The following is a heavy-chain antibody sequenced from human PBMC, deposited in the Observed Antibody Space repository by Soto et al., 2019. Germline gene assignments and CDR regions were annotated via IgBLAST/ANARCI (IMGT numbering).Heavy chain of an antibody. Sequence: SQTLSLTCAISGDSVSSNSAAWNWIRQSPSRGLEWLGRTYYRSKWYNDYAVSVKSRITINPDTSKNQFSLQLNSVTPEDTAVYYCPRAPGGATTRLYYGMDVWGQGTTVTVSS. CDR1: GDSVSSNSAA. D-gene: IGHD1-26*01. J-gene: IGHJ6*02. V-gene: IGHV6-1*01. CDR3: PRAPGGATTRLYYGMDV. CDR2: TYYRSKWYN.